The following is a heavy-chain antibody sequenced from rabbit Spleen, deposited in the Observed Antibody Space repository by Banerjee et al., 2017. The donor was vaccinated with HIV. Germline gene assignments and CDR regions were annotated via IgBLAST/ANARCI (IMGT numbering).Heavy chain of an antibody. CDR2: IDVGAGST. CDR1: GFDFRRYY. V-gene: IGHV1S7*01. J-gene: IGHJ4*01. D-gene: IGHD8-1*01. CDR3: GRHAGYAGYGYSTLDL. Sequence: QSLEESGGDLVKPGGSLKLSCKASGFDFRRYYLSWVRQAPGKGLEWIGIIDVGAGSTDYASWVNGRFTISSDNAQNTVDLQMSGLTAADTATYFCGRHAGYAGYGYSTLDLWGPGTLVTVS.